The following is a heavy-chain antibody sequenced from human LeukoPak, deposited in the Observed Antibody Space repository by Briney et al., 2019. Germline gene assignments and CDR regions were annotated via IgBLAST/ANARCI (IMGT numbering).Heavy chain of an antibody. J-gene: IGHJ6*03. Sequence: SETLSLTCTVSGESISSGNYYWTWIRQPAGKCLEWIGRIDTSGTFKYKSSLKSRVTISADTSKNECSLKLSSVTAADTAVYYCASGPFDLRYYYYYMDVWGKGTTVTVSS. V-gene: IGHV4-61*02. CDR1: GESISSGNYY. CDR3: ASGPFDLRYYYYYMDV. D-gene: IGHD3-9*01. CDR2: IDTSGTF.